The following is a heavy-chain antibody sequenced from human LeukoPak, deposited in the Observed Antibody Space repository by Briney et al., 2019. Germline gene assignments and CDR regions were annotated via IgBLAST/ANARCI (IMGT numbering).Heavy chain of an antibody. V-gene: IGHV4-4*07. CDR1: GGSITNYY. D-gene: IGHD3-10*01. CDR3: TRDSGTSGEVKFDP. J-gene: IGHJ5*02. Sequence: SETLSLTCTVSGGSITNYYWSWIRQSAGKGLEWIGRIYSTGIITYNPSLKSRVTMSVDTSKNQLSLRLISVTAADAAVYYCTRDSGTSGEVKFDPWGQGSLVTVSS. CDR2: IYSTGII.